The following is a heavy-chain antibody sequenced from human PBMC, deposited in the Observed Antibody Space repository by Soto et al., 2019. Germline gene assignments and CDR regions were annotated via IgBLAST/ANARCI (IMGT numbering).Heavy chain of an antibody. CDR1: GFTFSSYG. Sequence: QVQLVESGGGVVQPGRSLRLSCAASGFTFSSYGMHWVRQAPGKGLEWVAVIWYDGSNKYYADSVKGRFTISRDNSKNTLYLQMNSLRAEDTAVYYCARGIGNYYYGMDVWGQGTTVTVSS. CDR2: IWYDGSNK. V-gene: IGHV3-33*01. CDR3: ARGIGNYYYGMDV. D-gene: IGHD2-15*01. J-gene: IGHJ6*02.